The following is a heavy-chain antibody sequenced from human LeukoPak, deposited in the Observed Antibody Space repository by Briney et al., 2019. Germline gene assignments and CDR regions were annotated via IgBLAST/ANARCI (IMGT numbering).Heavy chain of an antibody. CDR1: GYXFTSYW. D-gene: IGHD5-18*01. Sequence: GESLKISCNGSGYXFTSYWICWVRQMPGKGLEWMGIIYPGDSDTRYSPSFQGQVTISADKSISTAYLQWSSLKASDTAMYYCARQGYSYGKYYFDYWGQGTLVTVSS. V-gene: IGHV5-51*01. CDR3: ARQGYSYGKYYFDY. J-gene: IGHJ4*02. CDR2: IYPGDSDT.